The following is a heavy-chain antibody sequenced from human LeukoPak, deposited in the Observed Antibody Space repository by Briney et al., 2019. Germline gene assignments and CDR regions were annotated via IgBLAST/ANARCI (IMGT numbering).Heavy chain of an antibody. CDR1: GGTFSSYA. V-gene: IGHV1-69*04. CDR3: ARGKPREVYCCSTSCYGFYYYYGMDV. D-gene: IGHD2-2*01. CDR2: IIPILGIA. Sequence: ASVKVSCKASGGTFSSYAISWVRQAPGQGLEWMGRIIPILGIANYAQKFQGRVTITADKSTSTAYMELSSLRSEDTAVYYCARGKPREVYCCSTSCYGFYYYYGMDVWGQGTTVTVSS. J-gene: IGHJ6*02.